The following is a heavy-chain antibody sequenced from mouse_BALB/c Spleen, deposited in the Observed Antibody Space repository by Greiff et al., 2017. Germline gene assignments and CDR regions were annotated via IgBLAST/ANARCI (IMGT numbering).Heavy chain of an antibody. Sequence: VKVVESGGGLVQPGGSRKLSCAASGFTFSSFGMHWVRQAPEKGLEWVAYISSGSSTIYYADTVKGRFTISRDNPKNTLFLQMTSLRSEDTAMYYCAREGWFAYWGQGTLVTVSA. CDR1: GFTFSSFG. CDR2: ISSGSSTI. J-gene: IGHJ3*01. CDR3: AREGWFAY. V-gene: IGHV5-17*02.